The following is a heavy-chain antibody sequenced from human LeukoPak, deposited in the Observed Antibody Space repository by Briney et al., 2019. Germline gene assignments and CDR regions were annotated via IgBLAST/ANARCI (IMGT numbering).Heavy chain of an antibody. CDR1: GFTFSSYA. D-gene: IGHD6-13*01. V-gene: IGHV3-30*04. J-gene: IGHJ4*02. Sequence: GGSLRLSCAASGFTFSSYAMHWVRQAPGKGLEWVAVISYDGSNKYYADSVKGRFTISRDNSKNTLYLQMNSLRAEDTAVYYCARDPSSGWYIYYFDYWGQGTLVTVSS. CDR2: ISYDGSNK. CDR3: ARDPSSGWYIYYFDY.